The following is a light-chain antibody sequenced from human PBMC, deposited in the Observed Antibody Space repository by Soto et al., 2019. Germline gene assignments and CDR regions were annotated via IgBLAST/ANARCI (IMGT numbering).Light chain of an antibody. CDR2: DVS. CDR3: SSYTNTSTLV. J-gene: IGLJ3*02. CDR1: SSDVGAYNL. Sequence: QSALTQPASVSGSPGQSITISCTGTSSDVGAYNLVSRYQQHPGRAPKLFIFDVSDRPSGVSDRFSGSKSGNTASLTISGLQAEDEASYYCSSYTNTSTLVFGGGTKVTVL. V-gene: IGLV2-14*02.